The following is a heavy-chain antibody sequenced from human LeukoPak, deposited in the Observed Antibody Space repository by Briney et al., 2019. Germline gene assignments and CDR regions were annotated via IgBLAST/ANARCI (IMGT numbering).Heavy chain of an antibody. D-gene: IGHD3-22*01. CDR1: GFTFDDYA. Sequence: QSGGSLRLSCAASGFTFDDYAMHWVRQAPGKGLEWVSGISWNSGSIGYADSVKGRFTISRDNAKNSLYLQMNSLRAEDTALYYCAKSPSDYYDSSGYLPDYWGQGTLVTVSS. CDR2: ISWNSGSI. J-gene: IGHJ4*02. V-gene: IGHV3-9*01. CDR3: AKSPSDYYDSSGYLPDY.